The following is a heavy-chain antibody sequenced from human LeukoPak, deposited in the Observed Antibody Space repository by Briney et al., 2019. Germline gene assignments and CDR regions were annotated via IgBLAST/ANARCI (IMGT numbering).Heavy chain of an antibody. V-gene: IGHV3-48*03. J-gene: IGHJ4*02. CDR2: ISSSGSTI. CDR1: GFTFSSYE. CDR3: ARGSYRPIDY. D-gene: IGHD3-16*02. Sequence: PGGPLRLSCAASGFTFSSYEMNWVRQAPGKGLEWVSYISSSGSTIYYADSVKGRFTISRDNAKKSLYLRMNSLRAEDTAVYYCARGSYRPIDYWGQGTLVTVSS.